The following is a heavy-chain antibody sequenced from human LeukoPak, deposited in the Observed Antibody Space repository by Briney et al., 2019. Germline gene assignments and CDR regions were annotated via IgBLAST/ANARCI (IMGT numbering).Heavy chain of an antibody. D-gene: IGHD6-13*01. CDR1: GGSISSYY. J-gene: IGHJ4*02. Sequence: SETLSLTCTVSGGSISSYYWSWIRQPPGKGLEWIGYIYYSGSTNYNPSLKSRVTISVDTSKNQFSLKLSSVTAADTAVYYCARAIAAAGPSDYWGREPWSPSPQ. CDR2: IYYSGST. V-gene: IGHV4-59*01. CDR3: ARAIAAAGPSDY.